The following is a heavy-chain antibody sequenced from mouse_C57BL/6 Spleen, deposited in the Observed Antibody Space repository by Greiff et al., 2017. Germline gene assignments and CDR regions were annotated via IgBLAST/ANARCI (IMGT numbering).Heavy chain of an antibody. J-gene: IGHJ1*03. CDR2: IDPNSGGT. CDR3: ARRGTTVVAHWYFDV. D-gene: IGHD1-1*01. Sequence: QLQQPGAELVKPGASVKLSCKASGYNFTSYWMHWVKQRPGRGLEWIGRIDPNSGGTKYNEKFKSKATLTVDKPSSTAYMQLSSLTSEDSAVYYGARRGTTVVAHWYFDVWGTGTTVTVSS. V-gene: IGHV1-72*01. CDR1: GYNFTSYW.